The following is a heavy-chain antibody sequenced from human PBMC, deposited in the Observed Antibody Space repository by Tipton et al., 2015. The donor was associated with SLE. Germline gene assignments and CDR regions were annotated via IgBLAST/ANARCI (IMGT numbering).Heavy chain of an antibody. CDR3: ARDLVDTAGDYYGMDV. D-gene: IGHD5-18*01. CDR2: ISSSSSYT. CDR1: GFTFSSYS. Sequence: GSLRLSCAASGFTFSSYSMNWVRQAPGKGLEWVSSISSSSSYTYYADSVKGRFTISRDNAKNSLYLQMNSLRAEDTAVYYCARDLVDTAGDYYGMDVWGQGTTVTVSS. J-gene: IGHJ6*02. V-gene: IGHV3-21*01.